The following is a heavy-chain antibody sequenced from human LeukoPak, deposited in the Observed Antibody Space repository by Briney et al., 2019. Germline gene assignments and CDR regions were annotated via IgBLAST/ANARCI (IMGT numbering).Heavy chain of an antibody. Sequence: SETLSLTCTVSGGSISSSSYYWGWIRQPPGKGLEWIGSIYYSGSTYYNPSLKSRVTISVDTSKNQFSLKLSSVTAADTAVYYCARQPVTDDYYYYYYYMDVWGKGTTVTISS. J-gene: IGHJ6*03. CDR1: GGSISSSSYY. D-gene: IGHD3-3*01. CDR3: ARQPVTDDYYYYYYYMDV. V-gene: IGHV4-39*01. CDR2: IYYSGST.